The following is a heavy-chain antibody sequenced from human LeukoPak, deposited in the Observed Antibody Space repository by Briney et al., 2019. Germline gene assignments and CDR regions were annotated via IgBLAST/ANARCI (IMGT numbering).Heavy chain of an antibody. CDR2: IGTAGDT. D-gene: IGHD6-6*01. Sequence: GGSLRLSCAASGFTFSSCDMHWVRQATGKGLEWVSGIGTAGDTYYPGSVKGRFTISRENAKNSLYLQMNSLRAEDTAVYYCVRRIAARRDFYSYGMDVWGHGTPVTVSS. J-gene: IGHJ6*02. V-gene: IGHV3-13*01. CDR3: VRRIAARRDFYSYGMDV. CDR1: GFTFSSCD.